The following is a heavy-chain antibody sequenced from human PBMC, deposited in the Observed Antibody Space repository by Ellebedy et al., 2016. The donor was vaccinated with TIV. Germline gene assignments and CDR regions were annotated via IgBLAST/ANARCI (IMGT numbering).Heavy chain of an antibody. CDR1: GFTFSSYG. V-gene: IGHV3-30*18. D-gene: IGHD4-17*01. Sequence: GGSLRLSCAASGFTFSSYGMHWVRQAPGKGLEWVAVISYDGSNKYYADSVKGRFTISRDNSKNTLYLQMTSLRDEDTAVYYCANPSLDLAHYGEDYYFDYWGQGTLVTVSS. J-gene: IGHJ4*02. CDR3: ANPSLDLAHYGEDYYFDY. CDR2: ISYDGSNK.